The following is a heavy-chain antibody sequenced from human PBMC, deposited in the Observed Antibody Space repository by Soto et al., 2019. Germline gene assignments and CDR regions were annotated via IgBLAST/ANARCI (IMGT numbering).Heavy chain of an antibody. J-gene: IGHJ6*02. CDR3: ARDARGTRGFDEMDI. CDR2: INPNSGDT. V-gene: IGHV1-2*02. Sequence: ASVKVSCKASGYIFTGYHIHWVRQAPGRGLEWMGWINPNSGDTEYAQNFQGRVTMTRDTSFNLVYMEMSGLMSDDTAVYYCARDARGTRGFDEMDIWGQGTTVTVYS. D-gene: IGHD3-9*01. CDR1: GYIFTGYH.